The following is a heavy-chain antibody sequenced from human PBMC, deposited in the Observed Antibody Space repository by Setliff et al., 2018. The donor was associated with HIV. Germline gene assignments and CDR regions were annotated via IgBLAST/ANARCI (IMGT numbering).Heavy chain of an antibody. CDR2: IYYTGRT. V-gene: IGHV4-59*11. CDR3: ARDVGGFTVFAVPRGGFDP. J-gene: IGHJ5*02. D-gene: IGHD3-3*01. Sequence: ASETLSLTCSVSGASIRGHYWSWIRQSPGKGLEWIGNIYYTGRTNYNPSLKSRVTMSLDSSKKQFSLKLSSVTAADTAVYFCARDVGGFTVFAVPRGGFDPWGQGTLVTVSS. CDR1: GASIRGHY.